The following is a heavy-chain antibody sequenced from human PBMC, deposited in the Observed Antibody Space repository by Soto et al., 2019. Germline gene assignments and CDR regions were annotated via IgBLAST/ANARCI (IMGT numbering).Heavy chain of an antibody. CDR2: ISPYNGNT. CDR1: GYTFSTYD. D-gene: IGHD2-21*02. J-gene: IGHJ4*02. CDR3: ARDECGNSAY. V-gene: IGHV1-18*01. Sequence: QVQLVQSGVEVKKPGASVKVSCKASGYTFSTYDITWVRQAPGQGLEWLGWISPYNGNTDHAQKTQGRVTMTTDTSTSTVYMELRSLRSDDTAVYYCARDECGNSAYWGQGTLVTVS.